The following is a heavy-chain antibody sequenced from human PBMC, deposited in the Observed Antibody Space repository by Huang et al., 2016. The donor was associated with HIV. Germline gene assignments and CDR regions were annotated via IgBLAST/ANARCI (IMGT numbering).Heavy chain of an antibody. CDR2: IYPGDSDA. CDR1: GYSFTNYW. J-gene: IGHJ4*02. V-gene: IGHV5-51*01. D-gene: IGHD1-26*01. CDR3: ARRGFNTGSSPDS. Sequence: EVQLVQSGPEVKKPGESLKIPCRVSGYSFTNYWIGWVRQMPGKGLEWMAIIYPGDSDAAYNPSFRGQVTISADKSINTAHLQWDSLKTSDSAIYYCARRGFNTGSSPDSWGQGTLVTVSS.